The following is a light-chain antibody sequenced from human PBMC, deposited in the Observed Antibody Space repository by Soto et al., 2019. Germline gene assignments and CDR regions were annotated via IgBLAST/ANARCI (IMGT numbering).Light chain of an antibody. J-gene: IGLJ1*01. Sequence: QSVLPQPASVSGSPGQSITISCTGTSSDIGDYNYVSWYQQHPGKAPKLMIFEVSKRPSGVSDRFSGSKSGNTASLTISGLQPEDDADYYCSSYSTSGTLYVFGTGTKV. CDR2: EVS. CDR1: SSDIGDYNY. V-gene: IGLV2-14*01. CDR3: SSYSTSGTLYV.